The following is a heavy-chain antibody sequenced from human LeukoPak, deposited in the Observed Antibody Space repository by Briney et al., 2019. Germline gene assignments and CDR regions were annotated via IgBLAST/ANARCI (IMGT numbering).Heavy chain of an antibody. Sequence: GGSLRLSCATSGFTFSDYAMTWVRQAPGKGLEWVATISGSGVMTYYADSVKGRFTVSGDNSKNTVYLQMSSLTAADTAVYYCAKDRSIGTYYTFDHWGQGTLVTVPS. V-gene: IGHV3-23*01. CDR3: AKDRSIGTYYTFDH. CDR1: GFTFSDYA. CDR2: ISGSGVMT. D-gene: IGHD1-26*01. J-gene: IGHJ4*02.